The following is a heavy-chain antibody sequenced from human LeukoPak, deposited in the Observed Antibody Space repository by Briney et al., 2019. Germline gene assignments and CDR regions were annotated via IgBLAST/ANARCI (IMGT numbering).Heavy chain of an antibody. Sequence: SETLSLTCTVSGGSITSGSYYWSWIRQPAGKRLEWIGRIYASGSTSYNPSLKSRATISVDTSKNQFSLNLISVTAADTAVYYCARDLRGYTYGYDSWGQGTLVTVSS. CDR2: IYASGST. D-gene: IGHD5-18*01. CDR1: GGSITSGSYY. V-gene: IGHV4-61*02. J-gene: IGHJ5*01. CDR3: ARDLRGYTYGYDS.